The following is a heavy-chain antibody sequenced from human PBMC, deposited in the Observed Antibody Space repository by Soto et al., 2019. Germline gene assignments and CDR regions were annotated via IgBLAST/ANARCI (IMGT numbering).Heavy chain of an antibody. V-gene: IGHV3-74*01. Sequence: PGGSLRLSCAASGFTFSSHWMHWVRQAPGRGPVWVSRIKSDGKSTSYADSVKGRFTISRDNAINTLYLQVSSLRAEDTAVYFCARGIASVDPINGMDVWGQGTTVTVSS. CDR2: IKSDGKST. D-gene: IGHD5-12*01. CDR1: GFTFSSHW. J-gene: IGHJ6*02. CDR3: ARGIASVDPINGMDV.